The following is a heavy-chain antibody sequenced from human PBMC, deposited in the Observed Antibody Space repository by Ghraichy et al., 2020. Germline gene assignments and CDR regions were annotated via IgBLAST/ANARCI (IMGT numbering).Heavy chain of an antibody. CDR3: ARDYSYGHFEGPDY. Sequence: GGSLRLSCAASGFTFSSYSMNWVRQAPGKGLEWVSYISSSSSTIYYADSVKGRFTISRDNAKNSLYLQMNSLRDEDTAVYYCARDYSYGHFEGPDYWGQGTLVTVSS. D-gene: IGHD5-18*01. CDR2: ISSSSSTI. J-gene: IGHJ4*02. CDR1: GFTFSSYS. V-gene: IGHV3-48*02.